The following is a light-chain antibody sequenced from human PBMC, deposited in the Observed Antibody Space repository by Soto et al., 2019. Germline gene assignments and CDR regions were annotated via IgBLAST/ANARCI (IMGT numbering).Light chain of an antibody. CDR1: QSVSNNY. V-gene: IGKV3-20*01. CDR2: GAS. J-gene: IGKJ1*01. Sequence: PATLSLSPGERSTLACMTSQSVSNNYLAWYQQRPGQAPRLLIYGASSRATGIPDRFSGSGSGTDFTLSISRLETEDFAVYYCQQYSSLWTFGQGTNVDIK. CDR3: QQYSSLWT.